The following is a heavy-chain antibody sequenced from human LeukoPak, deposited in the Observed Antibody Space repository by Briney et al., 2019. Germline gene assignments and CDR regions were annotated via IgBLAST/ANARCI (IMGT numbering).Heavy chain of an antibody. D-gene: IGHD3-3*01. V-gene: IGHV4-59*01. CDR1: GGSIRSSY. CDR2: ISNSGSA. J-gene: IGHJ6*03. CDR3: AGAQYDGFSSGYSGGFYYMDV. Sequence: PSETLSLTCTVSGGSIRSSYWSWIRQPPGQGLEWIGYISNSGSANYNPSLRGRVSISVAMSNNQIFLDLTSVTAADTAVYYCAGAQYDGFSSGYSGGFYYMDVWGKGTTVSVSS.